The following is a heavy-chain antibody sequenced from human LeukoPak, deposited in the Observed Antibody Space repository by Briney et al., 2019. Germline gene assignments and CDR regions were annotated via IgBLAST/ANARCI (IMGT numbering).Heavy chain of an antibody. CDR2: INSDGSST. Sequence: GGSLRLSCAASGFTFSSYWMHWVRQAPGKGLVWVSRINSDGSSTTYADSVKGRFTISRDNAKNTLYLQMNSLRAEDTAVYYCARVFDYYDSSGYLVAQDYGGQGTLATVSA. J-gene: IGHJ4*02. CDR1: GFTFSSYW. CDR3: ARVFDYYDSSGYLVAQDY. V-gene: IGHV3-74*01. D-gene: IGHD3-22*01.